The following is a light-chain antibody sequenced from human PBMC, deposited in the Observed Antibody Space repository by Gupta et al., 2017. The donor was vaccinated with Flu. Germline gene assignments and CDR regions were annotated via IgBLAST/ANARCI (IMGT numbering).Light chain of an antibody. CDR1: QSVDTN. J-gene: IGKJ1*01. CDR2: AAS. Sequence: EIVMTQSPAILSVSPGERAALSCRASQSVDTNFAWYQQKPGQAPRLLIYAASTRATGIPTRFSGSGSGTEFTLTISSLQSEDFAVYYCQQYNTGPTCGQGTKVEI. CDR3: QQYNTGPT. V-gene: IGKV3-15*01.